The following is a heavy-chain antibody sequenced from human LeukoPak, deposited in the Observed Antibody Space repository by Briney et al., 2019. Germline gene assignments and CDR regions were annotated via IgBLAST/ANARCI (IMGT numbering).Heavy chain of an antibody. CDR1: GFTFGDYA. CDR3: AKDSYGSGSYYSLRRYYYMDV. CDR2: ISSSSSYI. Sequence: GGSLRLSCTASGFTFGDYAMSWFRQAPGKGLEWVSSISSSSSYIYYADSVKGRFTISRDNAKNSLYLQMNSLRAEDTALYYCAKDSYGSGSYYSLRRYYYMDVWGKGTTVTISS. V-gene: IGHV3-21*04. J-gene: IGHJ6*03. D-gene: IGHD3-10*01.